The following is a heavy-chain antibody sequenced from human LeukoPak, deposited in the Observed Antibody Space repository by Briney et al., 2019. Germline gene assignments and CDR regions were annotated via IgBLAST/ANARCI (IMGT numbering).Heavy chain of an antibody. Sequence: PGGSLRLSCAASGFTVSSYSMNWVRQAPGKGLEWVSSISSSSSYIYYADSVKGRFTISRDNAKNSLYLQMNSLRAEDTAVYYCAREGIQLWLRDYWGQGTLVTVSS. J-gene: IGHJ4*02. V-gene: IGHV3-21*01. CDR1: GFTVSSYS. D-gene: IGHD5-18*01. CDR3: AREGIQLWLRDY. CDR2: ISSSSSYI.